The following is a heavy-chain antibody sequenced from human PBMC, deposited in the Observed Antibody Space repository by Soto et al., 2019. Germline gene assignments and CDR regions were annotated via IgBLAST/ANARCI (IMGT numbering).Heavy chain of an antibody. CDR2: IYYSGNT. Sequence: QGQLQESGPGLVKPSQTLSLTCTVSGASITSGGYYWNWIRQHPGKGLEWIGYIYYSGNTYYNPSLXSXLTISVCTSKNQFSLKLSSVTAADPAVYYCARSIQHWGQGTLVTVSS. CDR1: GASITSGGYY. J-gene: IGHJ1*01. CDR3: ARSIQH. V-gene: IGHV4-31*03.